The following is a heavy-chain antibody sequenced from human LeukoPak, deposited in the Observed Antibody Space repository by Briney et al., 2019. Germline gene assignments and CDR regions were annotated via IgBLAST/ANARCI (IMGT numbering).Heavy chain of an antibody. V-gene: IGHV4-59*01. J-gene: IGHJ4*02. CDR3: ARGRYTFDY. Sequence: SETLSLTCTVSGGSISGYYWTWIRQPPGKGLEYIGYIYYSGSTNHNPSLKSRVTISVDTSKNQFSLKLSSVTAADTAEYYCARGRYTFDYWGQGTLVTVSS. CDR2: IYYSGST. CDR1: GGSISGYY. D-gene: IGHD1-1*01.